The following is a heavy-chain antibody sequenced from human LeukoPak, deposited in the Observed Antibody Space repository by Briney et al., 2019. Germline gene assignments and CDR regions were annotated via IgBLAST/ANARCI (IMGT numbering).Heavy chain of an antibody. Sequence: SETLSLTCAVYGGSFSGYYWSWIRQPPGKGLEWIGEINHSGSTNYNPSLKSRVTISVDTSKNQFSLKLSSVTAADTAVYYCARTGGDCSSGLCYYAMDVWGQGTTVTVS. V-gene: IGHV4-34*01. CDR1: GGSFSGYY. CDR3: ARTGGDCSSGLCYYAMDV. CDR2: INHSGST. D-gene: IGHD2-21*02. J-gene: IGHJ6*02.